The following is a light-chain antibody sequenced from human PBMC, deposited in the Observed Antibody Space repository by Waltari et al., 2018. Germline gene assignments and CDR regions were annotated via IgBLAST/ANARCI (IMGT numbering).Light chain of an antibody. V-gene: IGLV2-23*01. CDR3: CSYATNSPS. Sequence: QSALTQPASVSGSPGQSITISCTGTSSDVGTYNLVSWYQQHPGKAPKLMIYEATKRPSGVSTRFSGSKAGNTASLTISGLRAEDEADYYCCSYATNSPSFGGGTKLTVL. CDR1: SSDVGTYNL. CDR2: EAT. J-gene: IGLJ3*02.